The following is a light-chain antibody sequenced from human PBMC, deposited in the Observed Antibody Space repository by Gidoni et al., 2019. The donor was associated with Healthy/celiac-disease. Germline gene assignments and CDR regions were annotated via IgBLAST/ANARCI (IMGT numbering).Light chain of an antibody. CDR2: GAS. CDR3: QQYNNWTPWT. Sequence: EIVMTQSPATPSVSPGERATLSCRASQSVRSNLAWYQQKPGQAPRLLIHGASTRATGIPARFSGSGSGTEVTLTIRSLQSEDFAVYYCQQYNNWTPWTFGQGTKVEIK. J-gene: IGKJ1*01. V-gene: IGKV3-15*01. CDR1: QSVRSN.